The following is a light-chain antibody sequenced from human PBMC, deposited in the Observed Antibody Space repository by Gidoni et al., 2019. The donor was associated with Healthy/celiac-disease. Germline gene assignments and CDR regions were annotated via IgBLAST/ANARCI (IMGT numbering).Light chain of an antibody. Sequence: DIQMTQSPSSLSASVGDRVTITCQASQDISNYLNWYQQKPGKAPKLLIYDASNLETGVPSRFSGSGSGTDFTFTISSLQPEDIETYYCQQYDNLPLTFXGXTKVXIK. CDR1: QDISNY. CDR3: QQYDNLPLT. CDR2: DAS. V-gene: IGKV1-33*01. J-gene: IGKJ4*01.